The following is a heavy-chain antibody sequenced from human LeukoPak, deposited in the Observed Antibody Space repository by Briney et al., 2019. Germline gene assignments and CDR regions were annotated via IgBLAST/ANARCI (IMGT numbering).Heavy chain of an antibody. CDR1: GGSIGSSSYY. Sequence: SETLSLTCTASGGSIGSSSYYWGWIRQPPGKGLEWIGIIYYSGTTYYNPSLKSRVTISVDTSKNQFSLKLSSVTAADTAVYYCARGVGGYCSGGSCYSGPNWFDPWGQGTLVTVSS. CDR2: IYYSGTT. CDR3: ARGVGGYCSGGSCYSGPNWFDP. D-gene: IGHD2-15*01. V-gene: IGHV4-39*07. J-gene: IGHJ5*02.